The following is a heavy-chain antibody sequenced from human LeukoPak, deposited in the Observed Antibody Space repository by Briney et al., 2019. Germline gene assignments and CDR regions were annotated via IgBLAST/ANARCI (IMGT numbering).Heavy chain of an antibody. D-gene: IGHD2-15*01. CDR1: GGSISSGSYY. V-gene: IGHV4-61*02. Sequence: SQTLPLTCTVSGGSISSGSYYWSWIRQPAGKGLEWIGRIYTSGSTNYNPSLKSRVTISVDTSKNQFSLKLSSVTAADTAVYYCARETPSRYCSGGSCYSWGQGTLVTVPS. CDR2: IYTSGST. CDR3: ARETPSRYCSGGSCYS. J-gene: IGHJ4*02.